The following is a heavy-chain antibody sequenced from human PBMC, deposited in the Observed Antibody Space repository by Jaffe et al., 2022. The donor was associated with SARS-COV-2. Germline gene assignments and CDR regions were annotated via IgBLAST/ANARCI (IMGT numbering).Heavy chain of an antibody. J-gene: IGHJ5*02. D-gene: IGHD2-2*01. Sequence: EVQLVQSGAEVKKPGESLKISCKGSGYSFTSYWIGWVRQMPGKGLEWMGIIYPGDSDTRYSPSFQGQVTISADKSISTAYLQWSSLKASDTAMYYCARDAVPAAIGSGVGWFDPWGQGTLVTVSS. CDR1: GYSFTSYW. V-gene: IGHV5-51*01. CDR3: ARDAVPAAIGSGVGWFDP. CDR2: IYPGDSDT.